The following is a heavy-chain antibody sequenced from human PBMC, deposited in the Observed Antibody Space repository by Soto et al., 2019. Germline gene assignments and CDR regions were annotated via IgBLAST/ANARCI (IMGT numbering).Heavy chain of an antibody. Sequence: QVQLVQSGGEVKKPGSSVKISCKASGGTFSSYAISWVRLAPGQGLQWMGGIIPIFGTANYAQKFQGRVTSTADESTSTAYMELRSMRSEDTAVYYCARGYGISYYYYGMDVWGQGTTVTVSS. CDR3: ARGYGISYYYYGMDV. J-gene: IGHJ6*02. D-gene: IGHD2-8*01. CDR2: IIPIFGTA. V-gene: IGHV1-69*01. CDR1: GGTFSSYA.